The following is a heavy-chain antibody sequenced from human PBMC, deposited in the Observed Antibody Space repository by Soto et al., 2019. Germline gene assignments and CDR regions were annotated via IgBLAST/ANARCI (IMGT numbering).Heavy chain of an antibody. Sequence: SSETLSLTCTVAGGSISSGGYSWNWIRHHPGQGLEWIGYIYSSGTTYYNPSLKSRLTISIDTSQNLFSLKLSSVTAADTAVYFCAREEVVRLERRFDSWGQGTLVTVSS. CDR1: GGSISSGGYS. J-gene: IGHJ5*01. CDR3: AREEVVRLERRFDS. D-gene: IGHD2-15*01. V-gene: IGHV4-31*03. CDR2: IYSSGTT.